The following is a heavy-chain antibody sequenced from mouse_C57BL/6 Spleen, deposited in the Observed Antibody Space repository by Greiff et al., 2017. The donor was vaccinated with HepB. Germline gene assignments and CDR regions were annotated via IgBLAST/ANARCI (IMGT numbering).Heavy chain of an antibody. Sequence: QVQLQQSGPELVKPGASVKISCKASGYAFSSSWMNWVKQRPGKGLEWIGRIYPGDGDTNYNGKFKGKATLTADKSSSTAYMQLSSLTSEDSAVYFCAREGSYYSKGPFAYWGQGTLVTVSA. V-gene: IGHV1-82*01. D-gene: IGHD2-5*01. CDR2: IYPGDGDT. J-gene: IGHJ3*01. CDR3: AREGSYYSKGPFAY. CDR1: GYAFSSSW.